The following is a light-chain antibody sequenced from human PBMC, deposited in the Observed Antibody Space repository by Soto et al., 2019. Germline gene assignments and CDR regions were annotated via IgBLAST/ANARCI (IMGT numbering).Light chain of an antibody. CDR3: QQSYSTPVYT. Sequence: GDRVTITCRASQNIAIYLNWYQQKPGKAPKVLIFAASSLQSGVPSRFSGSGSGTEFTLTISSLQPEDFATYYCQQSYSTPVYTFGQGTKLEIK. V-gene: IGKV1-39*01. J-gene: IGKJ2*01. CDR1: QNIAIY. CDR2: AAS.